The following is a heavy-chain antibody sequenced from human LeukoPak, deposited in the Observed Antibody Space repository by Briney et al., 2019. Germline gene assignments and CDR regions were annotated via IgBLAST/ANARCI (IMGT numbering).Heavy chain of an antibody. CDR3: AKDPPDYDFWSGYRN. V-gene: IGHV3-23*01. CDR2: ISGSGGST. Sequence: PGGSLRLSCAASGFTFSTYAMNWVRQAPGKGLEWVSGISGSGGSTYYADSVKGRFTISRDNSKNTLYLQMNSLTAEDTAVYYCAKDPPDYDFWSGYRNWGQGTLVTVSS. CDR1: GFTFSTYA. J-gene: IGHJ4*02. D-gene: IGHD3-3*01.